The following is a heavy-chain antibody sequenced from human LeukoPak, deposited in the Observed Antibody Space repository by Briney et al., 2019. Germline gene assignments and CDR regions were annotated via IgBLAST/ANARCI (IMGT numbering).Heavy chain of an antibody. CDR3: ARRSQYSSGPFDY. CDR1: GGSISSYY. V-gene: IGHV4-59*01. J-gene: IGHJ4*02. Sequence: KPSETLSLTCTVSGGSISSYYWSWIRQPPGKGLEWIGYIYYSGSTNYNPSLKSRVTISVDTSKNQFSLKLSSVTAADTAVYYCARRSQYSSGPFDYWGQGTLVTVSS. D-gene: IGHD6-19*01. CDR2: IYYSGST.